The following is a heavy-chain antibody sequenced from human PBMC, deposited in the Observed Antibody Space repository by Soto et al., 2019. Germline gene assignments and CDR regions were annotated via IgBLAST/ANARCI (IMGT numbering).Heavy chain of an antibody. Sequence: EVQMLESGGGLVQPGGSLRLSCAASGFTFRNYAMSWVRQAPGKGLEWVSAISGSGGTTYFADSVKGRFTISRDNSRNTLTLQMSSLRAEDTAIYYGAKAAPITVSYFDDWGQGTLVTVSS. CDR3: AKAAPITVSYFDD. V-gene: IGHV3-23*01. CDR2: ISGSGGTT. D-gene: IGHD3-16*01. CDR1: GFTFRNYA. J-gene: IGHJ4*02.